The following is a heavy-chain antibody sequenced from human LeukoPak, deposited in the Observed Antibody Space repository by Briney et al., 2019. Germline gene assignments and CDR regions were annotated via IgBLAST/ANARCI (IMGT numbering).Heavy chain of an antibody. V-gene: IGHV3-33*01. Sequence: GGSLRLSCAASGFTFSCYGMHWVRQAPGKGLEWVAVIWYDGSNKYYADSVKGRFTISRDNSKNTLYLQMNSLRAEDTAVYYCARDLYGDYELFDYWGQGTLVTVSS. CDR1: GFTFSCYG. CDR2: IWYDGSNK. J-gene: IGHJ4*02. CDR3: ARDLYGDYELFDY. D-gene: IGHD4-17*01.